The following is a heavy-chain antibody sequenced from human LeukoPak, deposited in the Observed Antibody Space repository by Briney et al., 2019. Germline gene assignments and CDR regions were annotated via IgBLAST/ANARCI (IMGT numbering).Heavy chain of an antibody. Sequence: SETLSLTCTVSGGSISTYYWNWIRQPPGTGLEWIGYIYFSGSTNYNPSLKSRVTISVDTSKNQFSLKLTSVTAADTAVYYCARDQYPGHYFDYWGQGALVTVSS. CDR1: GGSISTYY. CDR3: ARDQYPGHYFDY. J-gene: IGHJ4*02. CDR2: IYFSGST. D-gene: IGHD1-14*01. V-gene: IGHV4-59*01.